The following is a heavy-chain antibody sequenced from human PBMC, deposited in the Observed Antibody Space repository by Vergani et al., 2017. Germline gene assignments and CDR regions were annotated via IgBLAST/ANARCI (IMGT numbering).Heavy chain of an antibody. D-gene: IGHD6-13*01. J-gene: IGHJ4*02. Sequence: QVQLVESGGGVVQPGRSLRLSCAASGFTFSRYGMHWVRQAPGKGLEWVAVIWYDGSNKYYADSVKGRFTISRDNSKNTLYVQMNSLRAGDTAVYYCAREGIAAVGTTLLFDYWGQGTLVTVSS. CDR2: IWYDGSNK. V-gene: IGHV3-33*01. CDR3: AREGIAAVGTTLLFDY. CDR1: GFTFSRYG.